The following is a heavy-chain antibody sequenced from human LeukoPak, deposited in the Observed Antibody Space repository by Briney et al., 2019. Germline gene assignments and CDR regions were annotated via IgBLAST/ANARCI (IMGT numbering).Heavy chain of an antibody. Sequence: GGSLRLSCAASGFTFSSYAMSWVRQAPGKGLEWVSAISGGGGSTYYADSVKGRFTISRDNSKNTLYLQMDSLRAEDTAVYYCAKDSTYNWNDVDWFDPWGQGTLVTVSS. J-gene: IGHJ5*02. CDR3: AKDSTYNWNDVDWFDP. D-gene: IGHD1-20*01. CDR1: GFTFSSYA. V-gene: IGHV3-23*01. CDR2: ISGGGGST.